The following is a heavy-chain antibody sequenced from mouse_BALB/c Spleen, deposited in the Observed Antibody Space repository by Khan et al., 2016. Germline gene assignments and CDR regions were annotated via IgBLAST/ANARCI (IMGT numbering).Heavy chain of an antibody. V-gene: IGHV3-8*02. J-gene: IGHJ2*01. CDR1: GDSITSGY. CDR3: AGYDGYSFDY. D-gene: IGHD2-3*01. Sequence: EVQLQESGPSLVKPSQTLSLTCSVTGDSITSGYWNWIRKFPGNKLEYMGYISYSGSTYYNPSLNSRISITRETSTNKYSLQLNSVTTEDTATYYCAGYDGYSFDYWGQGTTLTVSS. CDR2: ISYSGST.